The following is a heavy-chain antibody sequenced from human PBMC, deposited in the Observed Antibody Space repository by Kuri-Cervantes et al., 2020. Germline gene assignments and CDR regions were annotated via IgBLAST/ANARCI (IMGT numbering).Heavy chain of an antibody. CDR1: GFTFSSYS. D-gene: IGHD3-16*02. CDR2: ISSSSGYI. J-gene: IGHJ4*02. Sequence: GESLKISCAASGFTFSSYSMNWVRQAPGKGLEWVSSISSSSGYIYYADSVKGRFTISRDNAKNSLYLQMNSLRAEDTAVYYCATSHRYIFDYWGQGTLVTVSS. CDR3: ATSHRYIFDY. V-gene: IGHV3-21*01.